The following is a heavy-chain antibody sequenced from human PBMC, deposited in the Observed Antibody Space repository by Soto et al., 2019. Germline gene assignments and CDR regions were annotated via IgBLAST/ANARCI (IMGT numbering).Heavy chain of an antibody. J-gene: IGHJ6*02. V-gene: IGHV1-3*01. CDR2: INAGNGNT. CDR1: GYTFTSYA. CDR3: SWESMVRGVIILYYYYGMDV. Sequence: ASVKVSCKASGYTFTSYAMHWVRQAPGQRLEWMGWINAGNGNTKYSQKFQGRVTITRDTSASTAYMEMSSLRSEDTAVYYFSWESMVRGVIILYYYYGMDVWGQGTTVTVSS. D-gene: IGHD3-10*01.